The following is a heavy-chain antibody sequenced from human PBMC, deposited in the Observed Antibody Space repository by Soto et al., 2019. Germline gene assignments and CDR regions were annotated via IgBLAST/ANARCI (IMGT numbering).Heavy chain of an antibody. CDR3: ASWSGYDPRLDY. CDR2: IYHSGST. Sequence: TSETLSLTCAVSGGSISSSNWWSWVRQPPGKGLEWIGEIYHSGSTNYNPSLKSRVTISVDKSKNQFSLKLSSVTAADTAVYYCASWSGYDPRLDYWGQGTLVTVSS. J-gene: IGHJ4*02. D-gene: IGHD5-12*01. V-gene: IGHV4-4*02. CDR1: GGSISSSNW.